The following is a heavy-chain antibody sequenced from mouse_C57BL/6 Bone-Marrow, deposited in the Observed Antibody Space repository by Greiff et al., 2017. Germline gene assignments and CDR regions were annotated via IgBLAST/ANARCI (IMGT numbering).Heavy chain of an antibody. V-gene: IGHV8-8*01. Sequence: ESGPGILQPSQTLSLTCSFSGFSLSTFGMGVGWIRQPSGKGLEWLAHIWWEDDQYSNPALKRRLTISKYTAKNQVFLKIANVDTADTATYFCARMDGYYEEVLAYWGQGTLVTVSA. CDR2: IWWEDDQ. D-gene: IGHD2-3*01. CDR3: ARMDGYYEEVLAY. J-gene: IGHJ3*01. CDR1: GFSLSTFGMG.